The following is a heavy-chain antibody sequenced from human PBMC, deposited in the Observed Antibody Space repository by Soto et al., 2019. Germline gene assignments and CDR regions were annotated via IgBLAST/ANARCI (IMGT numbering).Heavy chain of an antibody. J-gene: IGHJ6*02. CDR2: VSNDGSNK. V-gene: IGHV3-30*18. D-gene: IGHD1-26*01. Sequence: QVQLVESGGGVVQPGESLRLSCAASEFTFSSYAMHWVRQAPGKGLEWVAVVSNDGSNKYYADSVKGRFTISRDNSKNTLNLQMNSLRADDTAVYYCLKDQSTNSRSYPAWDVWGQGTTVTVSS. CDR1: EFTFSSYA. CDR3: LKDQSTNSRSYPAWDV.